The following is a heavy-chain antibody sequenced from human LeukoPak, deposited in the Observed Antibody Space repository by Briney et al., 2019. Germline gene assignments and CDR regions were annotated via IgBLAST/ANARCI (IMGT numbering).Heavy chain of an antibody. CDR3: AREQLWFGFHDAFDI. D-gene: IGHD3-10*01. V-gene: IGHV3-30*04. CDR1: GFTFSSCA. CDR2: ISYDGSKK. J-gene: IGHJ3*02. Sequence: GGSLRLSCAASGFTFSSCAMHGVRQAPGKGLEGVAVISYDGSKKYYADSVKGGFTISRDNSKNTLYLQMISLRAEDTAVYYCAREQLWFGFHDAFDICGHGTMVTVSS.